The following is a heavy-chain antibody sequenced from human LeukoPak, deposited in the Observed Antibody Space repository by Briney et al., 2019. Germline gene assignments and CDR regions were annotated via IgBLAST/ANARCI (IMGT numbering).Heavy chain of an antibody. D-gene: IGHD5-18*01. CDR1: GGSISSYY. CDR3: ARTDTAMVDY. V-gene: IGHV4-59*08. J-gene: IGHJ4*02. Sequence: SETLSLTCTVSGGSISSYYWSWIRQPPGKGLEWIGYIYYSGTTNYNPTLKSRVTILVDTSKNQFSLKLSSVTAADTAVYYCARTDTAMVDYWGQGTLVTVSS. CDR2: IYYSGTT.